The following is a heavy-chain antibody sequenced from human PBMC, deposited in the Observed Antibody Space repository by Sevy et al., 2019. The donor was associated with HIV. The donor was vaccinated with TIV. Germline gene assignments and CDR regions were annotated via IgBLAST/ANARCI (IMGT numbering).Heavy chain of an antibody. V-gene: IGHV1-18*01. J-gene: IGHJ5*02. CDR2: ISAYNGNT. Sequence: ASVKVSCKASGYTFTSYGISWVRQAPGQGLEWMGWISAYNGNTNYAQKLQGRVTMTTDTSTSTACMRLRSLSSDDTAMDYCAGGRNYYGSGSYYKDWFDPWGQGTLVTVSS. D-gene: IGHD3-10*01. CDR1: GYTFTSYG. CDR3: AGGRNYYGSGSYYKDWFDP.